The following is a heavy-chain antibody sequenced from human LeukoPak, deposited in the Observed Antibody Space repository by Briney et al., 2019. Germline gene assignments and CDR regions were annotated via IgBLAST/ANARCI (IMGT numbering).Heavy chain of an antibody. V-gene: IGHV1-18*01. J-gene: IGHJ5*02. D-gene: IGHD1-26*01. CDR3: ARDLAGIVGVTAWFDP. CDR1: AYTSTSYA. CDR2: ISDSNGNT. Sequence: ASVKISCKASAYTSTSYAISWMRQAPGQGLEWMGWISDSNGNTNYAQKLQGRVTMTTDTSTNTAYMELRSLRFDDTAVYYCARDLAGIVGVTAWFDPWGQGTLVTVSS.